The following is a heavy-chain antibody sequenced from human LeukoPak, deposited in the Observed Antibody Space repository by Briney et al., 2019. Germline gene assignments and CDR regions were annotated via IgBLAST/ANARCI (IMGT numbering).Heavy chain of an antibody. CDR1: GGSISNSSYY. CDR3: ARGGWNKFDY. CDR2: IFYIGTT. V-gene: IGHV4-61*01. J-gene: IGHJ4*02. Sequence: PSETLSLTCTVSGGSISNSSYYWSWIRQPPGKGLEWIGFIFYIGTTNYNPSLKSRVTISVDTAKNQFSLKLSSVTAADTAVYYCARGGWNKFDYWGQGTLVTVSS. D-gene: IGHD3-22*01.